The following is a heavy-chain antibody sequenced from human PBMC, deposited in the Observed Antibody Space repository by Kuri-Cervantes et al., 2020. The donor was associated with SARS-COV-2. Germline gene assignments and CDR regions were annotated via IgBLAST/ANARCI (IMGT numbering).Heavy chain of an antibody. CDR2: IYTSGST. V-gene: IGHV4-4*07. CDR3: ARVVTIFGVVTDYYYYMDV. J-gene: IGHJ6*03. CDR1: GGSISSYY. Sequence: SETLSLTCTVSGGSISSYYWSWIRQPAGKGLEWIGRIYTSGSTNYNPSLKSGVTMSVDTSKNQSSLKLSSVTAADTAVYYCARVVTIFGVVTDYYYYMDVWGKGTTVTVSS. D-gene: IGHD3-3*01.